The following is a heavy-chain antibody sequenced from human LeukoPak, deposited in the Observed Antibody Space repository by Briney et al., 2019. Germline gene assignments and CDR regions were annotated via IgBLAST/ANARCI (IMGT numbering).Heavy chain of an antibody. CDR2: INPSGGSP. J-gene: IGHJ3*02. Sequence: ASVKVSCKASGYTFTSYFLHWVRQAPGQGLEWNGVINPSGGSPSYAQKLEGRVMMTRDTSTRTVYMELTSLRSEDTAEYYCARASVTRGDAFDIWGQGTTVTVRS. V-gene: IGHV1-46*04. CDR3: ARASVTRGDAFDI. D-gene: IGHD1-1*01. CDR1: GYTFTSYF.